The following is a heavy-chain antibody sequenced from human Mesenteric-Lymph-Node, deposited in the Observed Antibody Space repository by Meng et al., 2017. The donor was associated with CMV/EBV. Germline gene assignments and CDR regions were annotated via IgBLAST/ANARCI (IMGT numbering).Heavy chain of an antibody. CDR2: IIPIFGTA. D-gene: IGHD2-2*01. V-gene: IGHV1-69*05. Sequence: YAISWVRQAPGQGLEWMGGIIPIFGTANYAKKFQGRVTITTDESTSTAYMELSSLRSEDTAVYYCARTHLPRYCSSTSCYGWYFDLWGRGTLVTVSS. J-gene: IGHJ2*01. CDR3: ARTHLPRYCSSTSCYGWYFDL. CDR1: YA.